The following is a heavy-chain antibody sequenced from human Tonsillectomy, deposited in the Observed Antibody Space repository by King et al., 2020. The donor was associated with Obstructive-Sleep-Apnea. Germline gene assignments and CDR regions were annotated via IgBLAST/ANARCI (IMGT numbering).Heavy chain of an antibody. CDR2: INPNSGGT. CDR3: ARGLRGDSYYGMDV. D-gene: IGHD2-21*02. Sequence: QLVQSGAEVKKPGASVKVSCKASGYTFTGYYMHWVRQAPGQGLEWMGWINPNSGGTKYAPKFTGWVTMTRDTSISKAYMELSRLRSDDTAVYYCARGLRGDSYYGMDVWGQGTTVTVSS. J-gene: IGHJ6*02. V-gene: IGHV1-2*04. CDR1: GYTFTGYY.